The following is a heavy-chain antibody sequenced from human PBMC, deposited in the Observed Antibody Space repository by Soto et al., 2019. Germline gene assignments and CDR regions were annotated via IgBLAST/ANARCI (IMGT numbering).Heavy chain of an antibody. D-gene: IGHD2-15*01. CDR3: AGDLFHPGEPNGYCCGGACNFPPGGMDV. Sequence: QVRLVQTGAEVKRPGASVTLSCRATGYTFSIQYIHWERQDPGQGLEWMGIINPNVGTKSYGQGWKGRVTLNRETTTSTVLMDRSGLTSQDTATYYCAGDLFHPGEPNGYCCGGACNFPPGGMDVWGQVTTVTVSS. CDR1: GYTFSIQY. CDR2: INPNVGTK. J-gene: IGHJ6*02. V-gene: IGHV1-46*04.